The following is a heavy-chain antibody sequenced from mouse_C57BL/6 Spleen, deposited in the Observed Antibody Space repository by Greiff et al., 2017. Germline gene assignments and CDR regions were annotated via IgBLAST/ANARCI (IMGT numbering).Heavy chain of an antibody. CDR1: RFTFSSYA. J-gene: IGHJ4*01. CDR2: ISDGGSYT. V-gene: IGHV5-4*01. CDR3: ARDQRNYAMDY. Sequence: EVKVVESGGGLVKPGGSLKLSCAASRFTFSSYAMSWVRQTPEKRLEWVATISDGGSYTYYPDNVKGRFTISRDNAKNNLYLQMSHLKSEDTAMYYCARDQRNYAMDYWGQGTSVTVSS.